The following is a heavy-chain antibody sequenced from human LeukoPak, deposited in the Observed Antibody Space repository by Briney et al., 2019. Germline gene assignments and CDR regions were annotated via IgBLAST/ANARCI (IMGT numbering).Heavy chain of an antibody. V-gene: IGHV3-21*04. Sequence: GSLRLSCAASGFIFSSNSMNWVRQAPGKGLEWVSFISSSSTYIYYVDSVKGRFTISRDNAKNSLYLQMNSLRSDDTAVYYCARGDYYDSSGYSGASLFDYWGQGTLVTVSS. CDR1: GFIFSSNS. D-gene: IGHD3-22*01. J-gene: IGHJ4*02. CDR2: ISSSSTYI. CDR3: ARGDYYDSSGYSGASLFDY.